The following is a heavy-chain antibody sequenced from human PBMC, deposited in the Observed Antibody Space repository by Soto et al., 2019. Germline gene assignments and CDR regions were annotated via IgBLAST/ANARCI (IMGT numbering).Heavy chain of an antibody. V-gene: IGHV3-30*03. CDR3: TGEVASGY. CDR2: ISRDGGTK. J-gene: IGHJ4*02. CDR1: GFTVSSYG. D-gene: IGHD2-8*02. Sequence: QVQLVESGGGVVQPGRSLRLSCAASGFTVSSYGMHWVRQAPGKGLEWVAVISRDGGTKYYADSVKGRFTISKDNSRNTLFLEMTGLRGDDMAVYYCTGEVASGYWGQGTLVTVSS.